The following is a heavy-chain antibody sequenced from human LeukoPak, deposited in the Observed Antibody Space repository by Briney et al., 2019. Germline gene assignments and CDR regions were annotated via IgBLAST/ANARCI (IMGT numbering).Heavy chain of an antibody. CDR1: GFTFSSYA. CDR3: ARDRHSGSYGYFDY. V-gene: IGHV3-21*01. J-gene: IGHJ4*02. D-gene: IGHD1-26*01. Sequence: GGSLRLSCAVSGFTFSSYAMSWVRQAPGKGLEWVSSISSSSSYIYYADSVKGRFTISRDNAKNSLYLQMNSLRAEDTAVYYCARDRHSGSYGYFDYWGQGTLVTVSS. CDR2: ISSSSSYI.